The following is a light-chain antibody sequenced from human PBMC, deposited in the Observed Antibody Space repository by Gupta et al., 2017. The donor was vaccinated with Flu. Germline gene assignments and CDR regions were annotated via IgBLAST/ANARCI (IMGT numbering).Light chain of an antibody. J-gene: IGLJ3*02. CDR1: SSDIGGYNF. CDR2: DVS. Sequence: QSALTQPRSVSGSPGQSVTISCTGTSSDIGGYNFVSWYQHHPGKAPKLMIYDVSRRPTGVPDRLSGSKSGNTASLTISGLQAEDEADYYCCSYAGSYTWVFGGGTKLTVL. V-gene: IGLV2-11*01. CDR3: CSYAGSYTWV.